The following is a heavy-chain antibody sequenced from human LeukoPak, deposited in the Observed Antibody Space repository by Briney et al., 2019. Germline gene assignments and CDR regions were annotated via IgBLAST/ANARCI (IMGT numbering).Heavy chain of an antibody. CDR3: ARDLRVYSSSFRLNWFDP. Sequence: SETLSLTCAVYGGSFSGYYWSWIRQPPGKGLEWIGYIYYSGTTNYNPSLKSRVTISVDTSKNQFSLKLSSVTAADTAVYYCARDLRVYSSSFRLNWFDPWGQGTLVTVSS. D-gene: IGHD6-6*01. CDR2: IYYSGTT. J-gene: IGHJ5*02. CDR1: GGSFSGYY. V-gene: IGHV4-59*12.